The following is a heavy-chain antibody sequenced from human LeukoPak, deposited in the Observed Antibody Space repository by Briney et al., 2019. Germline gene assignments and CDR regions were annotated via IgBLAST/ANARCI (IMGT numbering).Heavy chain of an antibody. CDR2: ISSSSSSI. V-gene: IGHV3-48*04. CDR3: AGGEYYYYGMDV. J-gene: IGHJ6*02. Sequence: GGSLRLSCTASGFTFSSYNMNWVRQAPGKGLEWVSYISSSSSSIYYADSVKGRFTISRDNAKNSLYLQMNSLRAEDTAVYYCAGGEYYYYGMDVWGQGTTVTVSS. CDR1: GFTFSSYN.